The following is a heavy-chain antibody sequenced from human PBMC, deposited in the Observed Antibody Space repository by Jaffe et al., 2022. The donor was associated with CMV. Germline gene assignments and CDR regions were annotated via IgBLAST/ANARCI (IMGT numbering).Heavy chain of an antibody. J-gene: IGHJ6*03. CDR2: IIPILGIA. CDR1: GGTFSSYA. V-gene: IGHV1-69*09. Sequence: QVQLVQSGAEVKKPGSSVKVSCKASGGTFSSYAISWVRQAPGQGLEWMGRIIPILGIANYAQKFQGRVTITADKSTSTAYMELSSLRSEDTAVYYCARENIEAYGGNSDYYYYYMDVWGKGTTVTVSS. D-gene: IGHD4-17*01. CDR3: ARENIEAYGGNSDYYYYYMDV.